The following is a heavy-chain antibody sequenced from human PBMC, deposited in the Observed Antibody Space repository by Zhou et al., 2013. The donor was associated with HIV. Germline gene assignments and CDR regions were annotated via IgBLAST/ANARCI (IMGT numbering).Heavy chain of an antibody. CDR3: AREGSQYGSSSHNWNFDL. J-gene: IGHJ2*01. Sequence: QVQLVQSGAEVKKPGASVKVSCKASGYTFTGYYMHWVRQAPGQGLEWMGWINPNSGGTNYAQKFQGWVTMTTDTSISTAYMELRLRSDDTAVYYCAREGSQYGSSSHNWNFDLWGRGTLVTVSS. CDR2: INPNSGGT. CDR1: GYTFTGYY. D-gene: IGHD6-6*01. V-gene: IGHV1-2*04.